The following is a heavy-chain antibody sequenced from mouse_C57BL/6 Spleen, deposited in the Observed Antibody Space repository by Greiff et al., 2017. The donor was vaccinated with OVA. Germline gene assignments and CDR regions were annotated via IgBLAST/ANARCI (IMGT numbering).Heavy chain of an antibody. CDR1: GYTFTDHT. D-gene: IGHD2-3*01. CDR3: AFYDGYYEYWYFDV. Sequence: VQLQQSDAELVKPGASVKISCKVSGYTFTDHTIHWMKQRPEQGLEWIGYIYPSDGSTKYNETFKGKATLTADKSSSTAYMQLNSLTSEDSAVYFCAFYDGYYEYWYFDVWGTGTTVTVSS. J-gene: IGHJ1*03. V-gene: IGHV1-78*01. CDR2: IYPSDGST.